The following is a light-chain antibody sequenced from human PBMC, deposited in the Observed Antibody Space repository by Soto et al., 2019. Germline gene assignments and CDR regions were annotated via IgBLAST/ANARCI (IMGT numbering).Light chain of an antibody. V-gene: IGKV3-11*01. CDR2: DAS. CDR1: QSISSY. Sequence: EILFTQSPATLSLSPGERATLSCRASQSISSYLAWYQQKPGQATRLIIYDASNRANGIPARFSGSVSGTDFTLTLSSLEPEDFAVYDCQQRSNWHPITFGQGTRLEIK. J-gene: IGKJ5*01. CDR3: QQRSNWHPIT.